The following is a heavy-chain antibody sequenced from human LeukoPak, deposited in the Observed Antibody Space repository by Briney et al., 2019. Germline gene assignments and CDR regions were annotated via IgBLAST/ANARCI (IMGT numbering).Heavy chain of an antibody. CDR3: AKGSYSNYPQADY. CDR2: IVGSGGNT. V-gene: IGHV3-23*01. Sequence: GGSLRLSCAASGFSFSSYAMSWVRQAPGKGLEWVSGIVGSGGNTYYADSVKGRFTISRDNSKNTLYLQMNSLRAEDTAVYYCAKGSYSNYPQADYWGQGTLVTVSS. CDR1: GFSFSSYA. D-gene: IGHD4-11*01. J-gene: IGHJ4*02.